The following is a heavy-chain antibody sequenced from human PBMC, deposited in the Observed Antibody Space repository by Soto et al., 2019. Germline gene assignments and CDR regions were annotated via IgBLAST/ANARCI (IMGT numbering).Heavy chain of an antibody. CDR3: ARESHDILTGPPWVWYFDL. CDR2: IIDRGSI. V-gene: IGHV4-34*12. Sequence: QVQLNQWGAEPLGPLETPSLTGGDSVGSFSGYNWAWTPRSPGRGLEWIGEIIDRGSINYNPSLKSRVSISVDTSKNHYSLNLRSVTAADTAVYYCARESHDILTGPPWVWYFDLWGRGTLVTVSS. CDR1: VGSFSGYN. D-gene: IGHD3-9*01. J-gene: IGHJ2*01.